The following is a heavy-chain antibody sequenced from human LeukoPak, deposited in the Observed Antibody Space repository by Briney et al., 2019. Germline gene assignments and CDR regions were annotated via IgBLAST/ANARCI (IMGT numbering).Heavy chain of an antibody. CDR3: ATGVRGYNSALDY. J-gene: IGHJ4*02. D-gene: IGHD6-19*01. V-gene: IGHV3-21*01. Sequence: GGSLRLSCAASGFTFSNYYINWVRQAPGKGLEWVSSISSGSSYIYYADSVKGRSTISRDNAKNSLYLQMNSLRAEDTAVYYCATGVRGYNSALDYWGQGTLVTVSS. CDR1: GFTFSNYY. CDR2: ISSGSSYI.